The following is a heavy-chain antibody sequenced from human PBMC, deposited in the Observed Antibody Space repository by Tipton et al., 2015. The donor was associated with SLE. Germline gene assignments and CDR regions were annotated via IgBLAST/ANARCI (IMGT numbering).Heavy chain of an antibody. CDR1: GDSIRGSSHY. D-gene: IGHD3-9*01. CDR2: IFSSGTT. CDR3: VRHPWLLLFAFDV. Sequence: GLVKPSETLSLTCIVSGDSIRGSSHYWSWVRQHPGKGLEWVGDIFSSGTTYYNPSLKSRIGMSLDASKNQFSLRLTSVTAADTAVFYCVRHPWLLLFAFDVWGQGTTVTVSS. J-gene: IGHJ3*01. V-gene: IGHV4-31*03.